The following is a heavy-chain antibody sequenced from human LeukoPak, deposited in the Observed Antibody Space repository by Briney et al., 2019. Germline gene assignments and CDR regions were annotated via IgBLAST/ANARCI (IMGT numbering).Heavy chain of an antibody. V-gene: IGHV3-7*01. Sequence: GGSLRLSCAASGFTFTTYWMSWVRQAPGKWLEWVANMKPDGSEIFYVDSVKGRFTISRDNAKNSLYLQMNSLRAEDTAVYYCARDFGELHIDYWGQGTLVTVSS. CDR2: MKPDGSEI. J-gene: IGHJ4*02. CDR3: ARDFGELHIDY. D-gene: IGHD1-26*01. CDR1: GFTFTTYW.